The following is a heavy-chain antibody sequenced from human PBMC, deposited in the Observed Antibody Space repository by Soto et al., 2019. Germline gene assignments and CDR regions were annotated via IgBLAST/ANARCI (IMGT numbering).Heavy chain of an antibody. CDR3: ARGLRYFQH. V-gene: IGHV3-33*01. Sequence: ALRRSCAASGLTFCSYGRPRVRQAPGKGLEWVAVIWYDGSNKYYADSVKGRFTISRDNSKNTLYLQMNSLRAEDTAVYYCARGLRYFQHWGQGTLVTVSS. CDR2: IWYDGSNK. J-gene: IGHJ1*01. CDR1: GLTFCSYG.